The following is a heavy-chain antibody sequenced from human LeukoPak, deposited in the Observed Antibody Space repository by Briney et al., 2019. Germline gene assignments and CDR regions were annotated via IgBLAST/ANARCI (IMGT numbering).Heavy chain of an antibody. V-gene: IGHV4-59*01. CDR3: ARGALLVPAAFDY. CDR1: GDSISRYY. CDR2: IYSSGNT. D-gene: IGHD2-2*01. Sequence: SETLSLTCTVSGDSISRYYWSWIRQPPGKGLEWIGFIYSSGNTNYNPSLKSRVTISVDTSKNQFSLNLSPVTAADTAVYYCARGALLVPAAFDYWGQGTLVTVSS. J-gene: IGHJ4*02.